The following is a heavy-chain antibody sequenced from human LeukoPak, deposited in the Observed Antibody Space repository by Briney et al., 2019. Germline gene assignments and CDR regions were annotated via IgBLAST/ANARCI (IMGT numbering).Heavy chain of an antibody. CDR1: GGSISSHH. CDR2: IYYSGST. V-gene: IGHV4-59*11. Sequence: SETLSLTCTVSGGSISSHHWSWIRQPPGKGLEWIGYIYYSGSTNYNPPLKSRVTISVDTSKNQFSLKLSSVTAADTAVYYCARGGRYSYGNFDYWGQGTLVTVSS. CDR3: ARGGRYSYGNFDY. J-gene: IGHJ4*02. D-gene: IGHD5-18*01.